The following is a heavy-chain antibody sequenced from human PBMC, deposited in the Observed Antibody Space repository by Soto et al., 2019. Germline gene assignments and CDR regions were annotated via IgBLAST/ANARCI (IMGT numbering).Heavy chain of an antibody. CDR3: ARAYGGNWFDD. J-gene: IGHJ5*02. CDR1: GGSISSYY. V-gene: IGHV4-59*01. CDR2: IYYSGST. D-gene: IGHD4-17*01. Sequence: SETLSLTCTVSGGSISSYYWSWIRQPPGKGLEWIGYIYYSGSTNYNPSLKSRVTISVDTSKNQFSLKLSSVTAADTAVYYCARAYGGNWFDDWGQGTRVTVAS.